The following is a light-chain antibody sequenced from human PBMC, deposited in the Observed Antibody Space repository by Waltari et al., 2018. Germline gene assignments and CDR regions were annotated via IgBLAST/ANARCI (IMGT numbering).Light chain of an antibody. V-gene: IGKV3-20*01. CDR3: QQYDGSVVT. CDR1: QSITGSW. Sequence: EIVLTQSPGTLSLSPGESVTLSCRASQSITGSWGTWYHQNHGQAPRLLMYGASTRATGIPDRFSGSGSRTDFTLTISRLEPEDSAVYYCQQYDGSVVTFGGGTKVEIK. CDR2: GAS. J-gene: IGKJ4*01.